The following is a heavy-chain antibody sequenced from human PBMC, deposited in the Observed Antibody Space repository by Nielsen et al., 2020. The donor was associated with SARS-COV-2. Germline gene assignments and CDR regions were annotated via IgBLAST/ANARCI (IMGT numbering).Heavy chain of an antibody. Sequence: SETLSLTCAVYGGSFSGYYWSWIRQPPGKGLEWIGEINHSGSTNYNPSLKSRVTISVDTSKNQFSLKLSSVTAADTAVYYCARGPYYDSWSGYPSRRGFDPWGQGTRVTVSS. CDR2: INHSGST. D-gene: IGHD3-3*01. CDR1: GGSFSGYY. CDR3: ARGPYYDSWSGYPSRRGFDP. V-gene: IGHV4-34*01. J-gene: IGHJ5*02.